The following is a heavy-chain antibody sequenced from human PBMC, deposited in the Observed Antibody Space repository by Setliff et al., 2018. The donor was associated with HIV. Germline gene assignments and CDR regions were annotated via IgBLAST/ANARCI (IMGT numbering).Heavy chain of an antibody. CDR1: GGSFSGYN. V-gene: IGHV4-34*04. CDR3: ARGGGTIIGANFDY. CDR2: INHSGST. D-gene: IGHD3-3*01. Sequence: SETLSLTCAVYGGSFSGYNWSWIRQTPGKGLEWIGEINHSGSTNHNPSLKSRATISVDTSKNHFSLKLSSVTAADTAVYYCARGGGTIIGANFDYWGQGTLVTVSS. J-gene: IGHJ4*02.